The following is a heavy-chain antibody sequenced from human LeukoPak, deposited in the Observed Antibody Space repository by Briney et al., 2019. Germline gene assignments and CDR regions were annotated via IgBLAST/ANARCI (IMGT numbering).Heavy chain of an antibody. V-gene: IGHV3-30-3*01. CDR2: ISYDGSNK. CDR3: AREGEELLRRWWFDP. CDR1: GFTFSSYA. D-gene: IGHD3-10*01. J-gene: IGHJ5*02. Sequence: GGSLRLSCAASGFTFSSYAMHWVRQAPGKGLEWVAVISYDGSNKYYADSVKGRFTISRDNSKNTLYLQMNSLRAEDTAVYCCAREGEELLRRWWFDPWGQGTLVTVSS.